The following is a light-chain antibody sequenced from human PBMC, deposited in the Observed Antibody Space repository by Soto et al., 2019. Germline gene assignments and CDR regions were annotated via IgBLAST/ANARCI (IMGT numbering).Light chain of an antibody. CDR2: DAS. V-gene: IGKV3-20*01. CDR3: QHYGRSPPSWT. Sequence: EIVLTQSPGTLSLSPGERXTLSCRASQSVSSNYLAWYQQKPGQPPRLLISDASSRATGIPDRFSGSGSGTDFTLTISGLEPEDFAVYYCQHYGRSPPSWTFGQGTKVEIK. CDR1: QSVSSNY. J-gene: IGKJ1*01.